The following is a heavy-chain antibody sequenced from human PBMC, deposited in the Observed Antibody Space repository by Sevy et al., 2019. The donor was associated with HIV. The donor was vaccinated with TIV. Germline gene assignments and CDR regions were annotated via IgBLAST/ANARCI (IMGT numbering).Heavy chain of an antibody. CDR2: ISAYNGNT. D-gene: IGHD3-3*01. CDR1: GYTFTSYG. V-gene: IGHV1-18*01. CDR3: ARVYVSYDFWSGNDY. J-gene: IGHJ4*02. Sequence: GSVKVSCKASGYTFTSYGISWVRQAPGQGLEWMGWISAYNGNTNYAQKLQGRVTMTTDTSTSTAYMELRSLRSDDTAVYYCARVYVSYDFWSGNDYWGQGTLVTVSS.